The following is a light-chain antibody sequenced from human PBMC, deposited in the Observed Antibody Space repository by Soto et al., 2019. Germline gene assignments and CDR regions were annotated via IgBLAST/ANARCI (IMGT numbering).Light chain of an antibody. J-gene: IGLJ1*01. V-gene: IGLV2-14*01. CDR2: DVT. CDR1: RSDVGGYNY. CDR3: SSYTSSSTYV. Sequence: HSALTQPASVSGSPGQSITISCTGTRSDVGGYNYVYWHQQHPGKAPKLMIYDVTNRPSGVSDRFSGSKSGNTASLTISGLQAEDEADSYCSSYTSSSTYVFGAGTKVTVL.